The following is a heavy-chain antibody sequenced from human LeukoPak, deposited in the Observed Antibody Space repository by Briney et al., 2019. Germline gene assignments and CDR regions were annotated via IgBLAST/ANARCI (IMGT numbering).Heavy chain of an antibody. J-gene: IGHJ5*02. CDR1: GFTFSSYW. V-gene: IGHV3-7*01. CDR3: AREKVVDTTLAAFDP. Sequence: GGSLRLSCAASGFTFSSYWMRWVRQAPGKGLEFVANIKQDGSEKYYVDSVKGRFTISRDNAKNSLYLHMNSLRAEDTAVYYCAREKVVDTTLAAFDPWGQGTLVTVSS. CDR2: IKQDGSEK. D-gene: IGHD5-18*01.